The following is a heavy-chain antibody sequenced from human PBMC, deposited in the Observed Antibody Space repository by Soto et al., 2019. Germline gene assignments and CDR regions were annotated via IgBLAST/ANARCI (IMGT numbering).Heavy chain of an antibody. V-gene: IGHV1-46*04. CDR3: GGGKVIKRGGGGTEPLDI. CDR2: INPNGGST. Sequence: QVQLVQSGAEVKKPGASVKISCKASGYSFTSQYVHWVRQAPGQGLEWMGIINPNGGSTTYAQKLQGRVAKNREPSTDQGYTEVGTRTAGETAGFLCGGGKVIKRGGGGTEPLDIWGQGTMVTVAS. CDR1: GYSFTSQY. D-gene: IGHD2-21*01. J-gene: IGHJ3*02.